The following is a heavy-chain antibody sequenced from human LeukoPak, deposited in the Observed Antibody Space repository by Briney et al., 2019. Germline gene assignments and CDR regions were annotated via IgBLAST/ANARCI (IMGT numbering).Heavy chain of an antibody. Sequence: PGGSLRLSCAASGFTFSSYTMSWVRQTPGKGLEWVSVISGGGDNTYYADYVKGRFTISRDSAKNTVYLQMNSLRVEDTAIYYCAKGELGYCSSASCYLVYWGQGTLVTVSS. CDR2: ISGGGDNT. CDR1: GFTFSSYT. CDR3: AKGELGYCSSASCYLVY. V-gene: IGHV3-23*01. J-gene: IGHJ4*02. D-gene: IGHD2-2*01.